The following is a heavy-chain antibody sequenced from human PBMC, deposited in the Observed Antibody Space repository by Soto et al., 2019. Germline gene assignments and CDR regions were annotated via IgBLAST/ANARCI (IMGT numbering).Heavy chain of an antibody. J-gene: IGHJ4*02. D-gene: IGHD3-10*01. CDR1: GYTFTGYY. CDR2: INSYSGGT. V-gene: IGHV1-2*02. CDR3: ARGRTTGVDY. Sequence: QVRLVQSGAEVKKPGASVTVSCKASGYTFTGYYVHWVRQAPGQGLEWMGWINSYSGGTNYAQKFQGRVTMTRDTSISTAYMDLTRLTSDDTAVYYCARGRTTGVDYWGQGTLVTVSS.